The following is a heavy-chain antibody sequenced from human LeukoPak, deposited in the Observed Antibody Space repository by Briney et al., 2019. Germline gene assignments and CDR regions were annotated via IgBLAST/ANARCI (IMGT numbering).Heavy chain of an antibody. J-gene: IGHJ4*02. D-gene: IGHD3-10*01. CDR1: GFTFDDYA. Sequence: PGGSLRLSCAASGFTFDDYAMHWVRQAPGKGLEWVSGISWNSGSIGYADSAKGRFTISRDNAKNSLYLQMNSLRAEDTAVYYCAKQYYSSGSYYPAFDYWGQGTLVTVSS. CDR2: ISWNSGSI. CDR3: AKQYYSSGSYYPAFDY. V-gene: IGHV3-9*01.